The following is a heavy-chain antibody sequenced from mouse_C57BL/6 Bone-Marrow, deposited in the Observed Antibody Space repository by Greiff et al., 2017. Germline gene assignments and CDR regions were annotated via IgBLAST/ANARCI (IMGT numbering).Heavy chain of an antibody. V-gene: IGHV5-4*01. CDR1: GFTFSSYA. J-gene: IGHJ3*01. CDR3: ARDPISPSY. CDR2: ISDGGSYT. D-gene: IGHD6-5*01. Sequence: EVKLVESGGGLVKPGGSLKLSCAASGFTFSSYAMSWVRQTPEKRLEWVATISDGGSYTYYPDNVKGRFTISRYNAKNNLYLQMSHLKSEDTAMYYCARDPISPSYWGQGTLVTVSA.